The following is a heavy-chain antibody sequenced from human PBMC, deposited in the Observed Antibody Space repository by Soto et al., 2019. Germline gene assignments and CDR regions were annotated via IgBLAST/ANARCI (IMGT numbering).Heavy chain of an antibody. D-gene: IGHD3-22*01. CDR2: IWYDGSNK. Sequence: QVQLVESGGGVVQPGRSLRLSCAASGFTFSSYGMHWVRQAPGKGLEWVAVIWYDGSNKYYADSVKGRFTISRDNSKNTLYLQMNSLRAEDTAVYYCARDMGYYDSSGYGDYWGQGTLVTVSS. V-gene: IGHV3-33*01. J-gene: IGHJ4*02. CDR3: ARDMGYYDSSGYGDY. CDR1: GFTFSSYG.